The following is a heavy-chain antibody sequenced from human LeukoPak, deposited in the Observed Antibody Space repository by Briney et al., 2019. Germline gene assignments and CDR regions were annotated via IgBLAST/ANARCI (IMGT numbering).Heavy chain of an antibody. J-gene: IGHJ5*02. D-gene: IGHD1-7*01. Sequence: SETLSLTCTVSGGSISSGDYYWSWIRQPPGKGLEWIGYIYYSGSTYYNPSLKSRVTISVDTSKNQFSLKLSSVTAADTAVYYCAREDNCNYSNWFDPWGQGTLVTVSS. CDR2: IYYSGST. V-gene: IGHV4-30-4*08. CDR3: AREDNCNYSNWFDP. CDR1: GGSISSGDYY.